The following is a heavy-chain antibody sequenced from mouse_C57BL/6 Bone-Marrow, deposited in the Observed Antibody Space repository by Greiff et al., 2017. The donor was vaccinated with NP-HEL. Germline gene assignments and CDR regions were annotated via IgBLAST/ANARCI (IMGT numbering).Heavy chain of an antibody. CDR1: GFTFSSYA. CDR3: AREYYSNYPFAY. Sequence: DVMLVESGGGLVKPGGSLKLSCAASGFTFSSYAMSWVRQTPEKRLEWVATISDGGSYTYYPDNVQGRFTISRDNAKNNLYLQMSHLKSEDTAMYYCAREYYSNYPFAYWGQGTLVTVSA. D-gene: IGHD2-5*01. V-gene: IGHV5-4*01. CDR2: ISDGGSYT. J-gene: IGHJ3*01.